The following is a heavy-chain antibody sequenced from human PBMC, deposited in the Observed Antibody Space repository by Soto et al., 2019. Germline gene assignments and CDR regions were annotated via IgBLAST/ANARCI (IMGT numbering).Heavy chain of an antibody. J-gene: IGHJ5*02. V-gene: IGHV1-2*02. CDR1: GYTFTAYY. D-gene: IGHD3-10*01. CDR2: INPNSGGT. Sequence: SGKVSCKASGYTFTAYYMIWVRQAPGQGLEWMGWINPNSGGTNYVQKFQGRVTMTRDTSISTAYMELSRLRSDDTAVYYCARGPGDWFDPWGQGTLVTVSS. CDR3: ARGPGDWFDP.